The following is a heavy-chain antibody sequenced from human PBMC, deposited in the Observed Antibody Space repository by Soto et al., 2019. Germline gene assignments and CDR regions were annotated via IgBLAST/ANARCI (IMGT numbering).Heavy chain of an antibody. CDR2: IWYDGSNK. CDR3: AREMSSSWGQQDHYYYYYGMDV. J-gene: IGHJ6*02. CDR1: GFTFSSYG. Sequence: QVQLVESGGGVVQPGRSLRLACAASGFTFSSYGMHWVRQAPGKGLEWVAVIWYDGSNKYYADSVKGRFTISRDNSKNTLYLQMNSLRAEDTAGYYCAREMSSSWGQQDHYYYYYGMDVWGQGTTVSVSS. V-gene: IGHV3-33*01. D-gene: IGHD2-2*01.